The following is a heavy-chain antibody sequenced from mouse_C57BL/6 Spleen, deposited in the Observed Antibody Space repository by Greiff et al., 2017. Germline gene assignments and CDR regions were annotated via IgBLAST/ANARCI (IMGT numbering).Heavy chain of an antibody. J-gene: IGHJ1*03. Sequence: VKVVESGPELVKPGASVKISCKASGYAFSSSWMNWVKQRPGKGLEWIGRIYPGDGDTNYNGKFKGKATLTADKSSSTAYMQLSSLTSEDSAVYFCARGYYGSSYWYFDVWGTGTTVTVSS. D-gene: IGHD1-1*01. CDR2: IYPGDGDT. CDR3: ARGYYGSSYWYFDV. CDR1: GYAFSSSW. V-gene: IGHV1-82*01.